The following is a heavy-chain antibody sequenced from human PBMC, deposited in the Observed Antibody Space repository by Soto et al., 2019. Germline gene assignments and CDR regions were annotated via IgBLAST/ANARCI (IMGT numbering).Heavy chain of an antibody. CDR3: AGVCHRWYKDYFDY. V-gene: IGHV1-69*12. CDR1: GGTFSNYA. J-gene: IGHJ4*02. D-gene: IGHD6-13*01. Sequence: QVQLVQSGAEVKKPGSSVKVSCKASGGTFSNYAISWVRQAPGQGLEWMGGIIPIFGTTNYAQRFQGRVTITAGETTSNSYMELSSLRSEGTGVYYLAGVCHRWYKDYFDYWGQGTLVTVSS. CDR2: IIPIFGTT.